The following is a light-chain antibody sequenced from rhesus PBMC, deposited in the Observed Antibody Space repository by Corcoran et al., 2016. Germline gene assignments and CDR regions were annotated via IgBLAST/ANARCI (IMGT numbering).Light chain of an antibody. CDR1: QGLTND. CDR2: EAS. V-gene: IGKV1-25*01. CDR3: QHYYSTPWT. J-gene: IGKJ1*01. Sequence: DIQMTQSPSSLSASVGDRVTITCRASQGLTNDLAWYQQKPGETPKLLIYEASSLQSGIPSRFSGSGSGTDFTLTISSLQPEDVATYYCQHYYSTPWTFGQGTKVEIK.